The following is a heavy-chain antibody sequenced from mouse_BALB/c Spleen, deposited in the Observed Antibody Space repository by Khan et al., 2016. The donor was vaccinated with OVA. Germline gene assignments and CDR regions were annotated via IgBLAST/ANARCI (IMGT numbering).Heavy chain of an antibody. J-gene: IGHJ3*01. CDR2: IDPFSDTT. CDR1: GYSFTSYY. V-gene: IGHV1S135*01. D-gene: IGHD2-2*01. Sequence: VQLKESGPELMKPGASVKISCKASGYSFTSYYIHWVMQSHGKSLEWIGYIDPFSDTTTYNQKFKGKATLTVDKSSSTAYLHLSNLTSEDSAVYDCTRHGYIAWFTYWGQGTLVTVSA. CDR3: TRHGYIAWFTY.